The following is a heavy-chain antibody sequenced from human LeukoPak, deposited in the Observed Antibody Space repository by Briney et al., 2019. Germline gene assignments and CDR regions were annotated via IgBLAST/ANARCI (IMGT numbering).Heavy chain of an antibody. J-gene: IGHJ4*02. CDR3: AKRPGGYSYPDY. Sequence: GGSLRLSCAASGFTFSSYAMSWVRQAPGKGLEWVSAISASGSGTYYADSVKGRFTISRDNSKNTLYLQMNSLRADDTAVYYCAKRPGGYSYPDYWGQGTLVTVSS. D-gene: IGHD5-18*01. CDR2: ISASGSGT. CDR1: GFTFSSYA. V-gene: IGHV3-23*01.